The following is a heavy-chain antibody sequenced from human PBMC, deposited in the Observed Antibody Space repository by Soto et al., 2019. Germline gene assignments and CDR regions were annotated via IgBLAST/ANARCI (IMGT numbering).Heavy chain of an antibody. Sequence: SETLSLTCAVSGGSISSSNWWSWVRQPPGKGLEWIGEIYHSGSTNYNPSLKSRVTISVDKSKNQFSLKLSSVTAADTAVYYCARRPYYYGSGSSHFDYWGQGTLVTVSS. V-gene: IGHV4-4*02. CDR3: ARRPYYYGSGSSHFDY. J-gene: IGHJ4*02. CDR1: GGSISSSNW. D-gene: IGHD3-10*01. CDR2: IYHSGST.